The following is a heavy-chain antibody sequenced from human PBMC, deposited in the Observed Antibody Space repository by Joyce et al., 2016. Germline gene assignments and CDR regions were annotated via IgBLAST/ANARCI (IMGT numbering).Heavy chain of an antibody. V-gene: IGHV1-3*01. CDR3: ARGSSALTYFDF. CDR2: INAGNGNT. CDR1: GYTFTGHT. J-gene: IGHJ4*02. D-gene: IGHD3-10*01. Sequence: QVQLVQSGAEVKKPGASVKVSCKASGYTFTGHTIHWVRQAPGQSLEGMGWINAGNGNTRVSQKFQGRVTVSRDTSANTAYMEVSSLRSEDTAVYYCARGSSALTYFDFWGQGTLVTVSS.